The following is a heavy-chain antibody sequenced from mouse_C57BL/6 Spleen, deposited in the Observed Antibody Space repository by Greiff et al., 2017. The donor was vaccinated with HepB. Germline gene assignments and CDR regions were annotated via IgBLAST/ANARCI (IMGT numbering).Heavy chain of an antibody. CDR2: IDPETGGT. CDR3: TRDGYCFDY. Sequence: VKLMESGAELVRPGASVTLSCKASGYTFTDYEMHWVKQTPVHGLEWIGAIDPETGGTAYNQKFKGKAILTADKSSSTAYMELRSLTSEDSAVYYCTRDGYCFDYWGQGTTLTVSS. D-gene: IGHD2-3*01. CDR1: GYTFTDYE. J-gene: IGHJ2*01. V-gene: IGHV1-15*01.